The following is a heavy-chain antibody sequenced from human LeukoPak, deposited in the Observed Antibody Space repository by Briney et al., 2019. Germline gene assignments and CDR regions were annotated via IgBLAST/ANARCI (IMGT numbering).Heavy chain of an antibody. CDR1: GGXFSSYA. CDR2: IIPILGIA. D-gene: IGHD1-26*01. J-gene: IGHJ4*02. CDR3: ARDGIVGATRRYYFDY. Sequence: SVKVSCKASGGXFSSYAISWVRQAPGQGLEWMGRIIPILGIANYAQKFQGRVTITADKSTSTAYMELSSLRSEDTAVYYCARDGIVGATRRYYFDYWGQGTLVTVSS. V-gene: IGHV1-69*04.